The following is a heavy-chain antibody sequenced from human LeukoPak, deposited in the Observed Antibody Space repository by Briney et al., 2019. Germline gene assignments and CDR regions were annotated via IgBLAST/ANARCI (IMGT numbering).Heavy chain of an antibody. CDR3: AVGSSLGLRYSYGSFDY. D-gene: IGHD5-18*01. CDR1: GYTFTSYG. V-gene: IGHV1-18*01. CDR2: ISAYNGNT. J-gene: IGHJ4*02. Sequence: ASVKVSCKASGYTFTSYGISWVRQAPGQGLERMGWISAYNGNTNYAQKLQGRVTMTTDTSTSTAYMELRSLRSDDTAVYYCAVGSSLGLRYSYGSFDYWGQGTLVTVSS.